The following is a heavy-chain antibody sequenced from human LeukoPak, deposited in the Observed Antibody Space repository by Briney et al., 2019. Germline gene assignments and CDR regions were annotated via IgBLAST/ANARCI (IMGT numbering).Heavy chain of an antibody. CDR3: AREGEVLMVYAIHDWFDP. CDR1: GFTFSSYW. Sequence: GGSLRLSCAASGFTFSSYWMSWVRQAPGKGLEWVANIKQDGSEKYYVDSVKGRFTISRDNAKNSLYLQMNSLRVEDTAVYYCAREGEVLMVYAIHDWFDPWGQGTLVTVSS. V-gene: IGHV3-7*01. D-gene: IGHD2-8*01. CDR2: IKQDGSEK. J-gene: IGHJ5*02.